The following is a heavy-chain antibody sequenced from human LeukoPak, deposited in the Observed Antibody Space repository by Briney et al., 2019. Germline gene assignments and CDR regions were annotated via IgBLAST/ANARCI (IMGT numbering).Heavy chain of an antibody. CDR2: INPSGGST. CDR3: AGWAKDDSSGYYSDP. Sequence: ASVKVSCKASGYTFTSYYMHWVRQAPGQGLEWMGIINPSGGSTSYAQKFQGRVTMTRDTSTSTVYMELSSLRSEDTAVYYCAGWAKDDSSGYYSDPWGQGTLVTVSS. D-gene: IGHD3-22*01. CDR1: GYTFTSYY. V-gene: IGHV1-46*01. J-gene: IGHJ5*02.